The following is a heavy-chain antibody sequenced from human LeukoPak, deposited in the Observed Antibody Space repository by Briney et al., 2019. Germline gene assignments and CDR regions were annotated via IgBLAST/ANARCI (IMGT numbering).Heavy chain of an antibody. CDR1: SGSISSYY. CDR2: FYYSGST. V-gene: IGHV4-59*01. J-gene: IGHJ4*02. D-gene: IGHD5-18*01. CDR3: ARGGYSYSLDY. Sequence: PSETLSLTCSVSSGSISSYYWSWIRQPSGKGLEWIGYFYYSGSTKYNPALKSRVTISVDTTENQSSLKLTSVTAADTAVYYCARGGYSYSLDYWGQGTLVTVSS.